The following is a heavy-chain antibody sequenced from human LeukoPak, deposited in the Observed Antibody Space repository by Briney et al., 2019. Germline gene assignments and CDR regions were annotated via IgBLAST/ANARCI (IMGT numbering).Heavy chain of an antibody. CDR3: ARDLKHYYDSSGSG. CDR2: IYSGGNT. D-gene: IGHD3-22*01. Sequence: GSLRLSCAASGFTVSNNYMNWVRQAPGKGLEWVSVIYSGGNTYYADSVKGRFTISRDNSKNTLYLQMNSLRAEDTAMYYCARDLKHYYDSSGSGWGQGTLVTVSS. J-gene: IGHJ4*02. CDR1: GFTVSNNY. V-gene: IGHV3-53*01.